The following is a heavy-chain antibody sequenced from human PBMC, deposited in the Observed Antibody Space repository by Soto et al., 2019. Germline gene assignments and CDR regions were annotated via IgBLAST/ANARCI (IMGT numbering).Heavy chain of an antibody. D-gene: IGHD3-22*01. Sequence: PSETRSITCAVSGSSISGGGYYLNWIRQHPGKGLEWIGYIYYSGSTYYNPSLKSRVTISVDTSKNQFSLKLSSVTAADTAVYYCARANYYDSSAGDAFDIWGQGTMVTVSS. CDR1: GSSISGGGYY. CDR3: ARANYYDSSAGDAFDI. V-gene: IGHV4-31*11. J-gene: IGHJ3*02. CDR2: IYYSGST.